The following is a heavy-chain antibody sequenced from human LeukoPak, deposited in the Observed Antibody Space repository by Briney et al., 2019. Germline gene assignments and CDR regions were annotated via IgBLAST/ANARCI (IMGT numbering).Heavy chain of an antibody. V-gene: IGHV3-7*01. CDR3: ARDRGFFLFDY. CDR2: IKEDGSET. Sequence: GGSLRLSCAASGFTFGNHWTTWVRQAPGKGLEWLAHIKEDGSETAYVDSARGRFTISRDNAKNSLYLQMSSLRDEDTAVYYCARDRGFFLFDYWGQGTLVSVSS. J-gene: IGHJ4*02. D-gene: IGHD3-10*01. CDR1: GFTFGNHW.